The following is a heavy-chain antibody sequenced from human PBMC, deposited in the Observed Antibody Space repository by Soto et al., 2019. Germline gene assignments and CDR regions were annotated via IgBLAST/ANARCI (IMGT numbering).Heavy chain of an antibody. CDR1: GFTFTGSA. CDR3: AADGAAASGTNIYCMDV. CDR2: IVVGSGNT. V-gene: IGHV1-58*01. Sequence: QMQLVQSGPEVKKPGTSVKVSCKASGFTFTGSAVQWVRQARGQRLEWIGWIVVGSGNTNYAEKYQERVTISRDMSTGTAYLELTSLRSDDTAVYYCAADGAAASGTNIYCMDVWGKGTTVTVPS. D-gene: IGHD6-13*01. J-gene: IGHJ6*03.